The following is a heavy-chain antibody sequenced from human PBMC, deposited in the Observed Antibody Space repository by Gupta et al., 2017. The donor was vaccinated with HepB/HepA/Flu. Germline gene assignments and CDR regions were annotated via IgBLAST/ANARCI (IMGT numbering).Heavy chain of an antibody. CDR1: GFTFSSYG. CDR3: AKDISSTYVTLDY. CDR2: ISYDGSKK. V-gene: IGHV3-30*18. J-gene: IGHJ4*02. Sequence: QVQLVESGGGVVQPGRSLRLSCAASGFTFSSYGMHWVRQAPGKGLEWVAVISYDGSKKYYADSVKGRCTTSRDNSKNTLFLQMSSLRPEDTAVYYCAKDISSTYVTLDYGGQGTLVTVSS. D-gene: IGHD2/OR15-2a*01.